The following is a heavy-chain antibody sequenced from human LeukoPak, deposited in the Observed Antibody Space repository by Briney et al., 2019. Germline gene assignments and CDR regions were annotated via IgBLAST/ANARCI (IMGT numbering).Heavy chain of an antibody. CDR2: ISGSGSTI. J-gene: IGHJ4*02. D-gene: IGHD5-18*01. V-gene: IGHV3-48*03. Sequence: GGSLRLSCAASGFTFSNYEMNWVRQAPGKGLEWVSYISGSGSTIYYADSVKGRFTISRDNAKDSLYLQMNSLRTEDTAVYYCARVRSGYSHENYFDYWGQGTLVTVSS. CDR1: GFTFSNYE. CDR3: ARVRSGYSHENYFDY.